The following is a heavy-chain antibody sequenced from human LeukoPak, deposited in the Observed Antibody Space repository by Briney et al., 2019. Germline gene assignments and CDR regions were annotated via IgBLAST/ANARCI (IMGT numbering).Heavy chain of an antibody. J-gene: IGHJ6*03. CDR3: ARCRGYSYGWIYCYYYYMDV. D-gene: IGHD5-18*01. V-gene: IGHV1-18*01. CDR2: ISPYKSNT. Sequence: ASVKVSCKASGYTFTSYGIHWVRQAPGQGLEWVALISPYKSNTKYAQKFQGRVTMTTDTSTSTAYMELRSLRSDDTAVYYCARCRGYSYGWIYCYYYYMDVWGKGTTVTISS. CDR1: GYTFTSYG.